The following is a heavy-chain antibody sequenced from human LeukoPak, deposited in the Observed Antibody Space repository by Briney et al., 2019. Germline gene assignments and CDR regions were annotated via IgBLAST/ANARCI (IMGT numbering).Heavy chain of an antibody. D-gene: IGHD3-10*02. V-gene: IGHV3-7*01. Sequence: GGSLRLSCAVSGFTFSTYWMSWVRQAPGKGLECVAGIKQDGTEKYYVDSVKGRFTISRDNANNALYLQMNSLRAEDTAVYYCAELGITMIGGVWGKGTTVTISS. CDR1: GFTFSTYW. CDR3: AELGITMIGGV. J-gene: IGHJ6*04. CDR2: IKQDGTEK.